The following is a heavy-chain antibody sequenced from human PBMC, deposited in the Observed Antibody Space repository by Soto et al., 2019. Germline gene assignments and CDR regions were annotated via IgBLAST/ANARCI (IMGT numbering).Heavy chain of an antibody. CDR1: GYTFTSYY. CDR3: ARDHKLDIVVVVAASLPDY. J-gene: IGHJ4*02. Sequence: SVKGSCKASGYTFTSYYMHWVRQAPGQGLDWMGIISPSGGSTSYAQKFQGRVTMTRDTSTSTVYMELSSLRSEDTAVYYCARDHKLDIVVVVAASLPDYWGQGTLVTVSS. V-gene: IGHV1-46*03. D-gene: IGHD2-15*01. CDR2: ISPSGGST.